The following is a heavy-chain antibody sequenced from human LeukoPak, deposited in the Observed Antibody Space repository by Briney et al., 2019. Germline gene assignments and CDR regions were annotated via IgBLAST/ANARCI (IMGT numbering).Heavy chain of an antibody. J-gene: IGHJ4*02. CDR3: ARGLPGLLYYFGY. D-gene: IGHD1-26*01. CDR1: GGSISSYY. Sequence: PSETLSLTCTVSGGSISSYYWSWIRQPPGKGLEWIGHIYYSGSTNYNPSLKSRVTISVDTSKNQFSLKLSSVSAADTAVYYCARGLPGLLYYFGYWGQGTLVTVSS. V-gene: IGHV4-59*01. CDR2: IYYSGST.